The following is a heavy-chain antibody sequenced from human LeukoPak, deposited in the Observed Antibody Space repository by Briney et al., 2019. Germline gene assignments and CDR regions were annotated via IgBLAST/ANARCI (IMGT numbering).Heavy chain of an antibody. CDR1: GYTFTSYA. CDR3: ARARITIFGVVRPFGY. CDR2: INAGNGNT. J-gene: IGHJ4*02. Sequence: RASVKVSCKASGYTFTSYAMHWVRQAPGQRLEWMGWINAGNGNTKYSQKFQGRVTITRDTSASTAYMELSSLRSEDTAVYYCARARITIFGVVRPFGYWGQGTLVTVSS. D-gene: IGHD3-3*01. V-gene: IGHV1-3*01.